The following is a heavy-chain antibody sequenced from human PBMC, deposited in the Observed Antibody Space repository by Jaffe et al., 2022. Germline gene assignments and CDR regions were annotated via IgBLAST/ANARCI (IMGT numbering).Heavy chain of an antibody. CDR3: AREWVELRYFDWSTTGSYYFDY. CDR2: IYTSGST. Sequence: QVQLQESGPGLVKPSQTLSLTCTVSGGSISSGSYYWSWIRQPAGKGLEWIGRIYTSGSTNYNPSLKSRVTISVDTSKNQFSLKLSSVTAADTAVYYCAREWVELRYFDWSTTGSYYFDYWGQGTLVTVSS. V-gene: IGHV4-61*02. J-gene: IGHJ4*02. D-gene: IGHD3-9*01. CDR1: GGSISSGSYY.